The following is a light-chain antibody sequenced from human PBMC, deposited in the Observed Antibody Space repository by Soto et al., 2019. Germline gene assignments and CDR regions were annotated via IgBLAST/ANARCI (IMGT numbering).Light chain of an antibody. CDR1: QSISRN. CDR2: AAS. V-gene: IGKV1-39*01. CDR3: QQSYSTPT. J-gene: IGKJ5*01. Sequence: EIQLTQSPSFLSASLGDRVTSARRASQSISRNLNWYQHKLGKAPNLLIYAASTLQSGVPSRLSGSGSGTDFTLTISSLQPEDFATYFCQQSYSTPTFGQGTRLDIK.